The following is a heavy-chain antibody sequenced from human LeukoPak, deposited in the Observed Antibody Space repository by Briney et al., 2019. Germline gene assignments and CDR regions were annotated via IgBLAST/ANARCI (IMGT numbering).Heavy chain of an antibody. Sequence: SETLSLTCTVSGGSISSGGYYWTWIRQHPGKGLEWIGYIYYSGGTYYNPSLKSRVTISVDTSKNQFSLKLSSMTAADTAVYYCARDGVRASYYYDSSGYYHDYWGQGTLVTVSS. CDR3: ARDGVRASYYYDSSGYYHDY. CDR2: IYYSGGT. CDR1: GGSISSGGYY. D-gene: IGHD3-22*01. J-gene: IGHJ4*02. V-gene: IGHV4-31*03.